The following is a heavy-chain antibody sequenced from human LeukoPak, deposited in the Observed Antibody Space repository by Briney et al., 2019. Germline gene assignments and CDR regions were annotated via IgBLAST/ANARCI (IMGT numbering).Heavy chain of an antibody. CDR3: ARVVGGTQWLRGEGWFDP. D-gene: IGHD5-12*01. Sequence: WGSLRLSCAASGFSFSSYEMNWVRQAPGKGLEWVSYISRSGSTIYYADSVKGRFTISRDNAKNSLYLQMNSLRAEDTAVYYCARVVGGTQWLRGEGWFDPWGQGTLVTVSS. J-gene: IGHJ5*02. CDR2: ISRSGSTI. V-gene: IGHV3-48*03. CDR1: GFSFSSYE.